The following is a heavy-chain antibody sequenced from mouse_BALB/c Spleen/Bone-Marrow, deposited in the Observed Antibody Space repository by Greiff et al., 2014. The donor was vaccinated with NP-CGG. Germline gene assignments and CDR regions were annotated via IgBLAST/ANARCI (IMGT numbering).Heavy chain of an antibody. V-gene: IGHV2-9*02. CDR1: GFSLTSFG. CDR3: ARAGSGFFDF. Sequence: QVQLKESGPGLVAPSQSLSITCTVSGFSLTSFGVRWVRQPPGKGLEWLGVIWAGGSTNYNSALMSRLSISKDNSQSQVFLKMNSLQTGDSAIYYCARAGSGFFDFWGQGTTLIVSS. J-gene: IGHJ2*01. CDR2: IWAGGST. D-gene: IGHD3-1*01.